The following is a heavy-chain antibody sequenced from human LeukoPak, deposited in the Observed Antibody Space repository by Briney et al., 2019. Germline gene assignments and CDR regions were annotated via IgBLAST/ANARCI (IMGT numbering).Heavy chain of an antibody. D-gene: IGHD3-10*01. V-gene: IGHV3-48*02. CDR3: ARDRGAF. J-gene: IGHJ4*02. Sequence: GRSLRLSCAASGFTFSSYGMNWVRQAPGKGLEWVSYISSGSSTIYYADSVKGRFTISRDNAKNSLYLQMTSLRDEDTAVYYCARDRGAFWGQGTLVTVSS. CDR2: ISSGSSTI. CDR1: GFTFSSYG.